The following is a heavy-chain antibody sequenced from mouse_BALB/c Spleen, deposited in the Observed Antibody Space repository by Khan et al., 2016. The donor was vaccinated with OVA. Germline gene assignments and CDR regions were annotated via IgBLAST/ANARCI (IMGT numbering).Heavy chain of an antibody. CDR1: GYSFTGYF. CDR2: INPHIGET. D-gene: IGHD1-1*01. J-gene: IGHJ2*01. V-gene: IGHV1-20*02. CDR3: ARIYGSDFDY. Sequence: VQLQQSGPELVKPGASVKISCKASGYSFTGYFIHWVMQSHGKSLEWIGRINPHIGETFYNQKFRGKATLTVEESSSTAHMELRSLASEDSAVYFCARIYGSDFDYWGQGTTLTVSS.